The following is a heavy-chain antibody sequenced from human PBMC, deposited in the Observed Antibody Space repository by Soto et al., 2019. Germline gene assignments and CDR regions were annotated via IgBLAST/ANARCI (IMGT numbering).Heavy chain of an antibody. J-gene: IGHJ6*04. CDR1: GFTFSSYW. D-gene: IGHD2-2*01. CDR2: IKQDGSEK. V-gene: IGHV3-7*01. Sequence: GGSLRLSCAASGFTFSSYWMSWVRQAPGKGLEWAANIKQDGSEKYYVDSVKGRFTISRDNAKNSLYLQMNSLRAEDTAVYYCARDRIVVVPAALYVWGKGTTVTVSS. CDR3: ARDRIVVVPAALYV.